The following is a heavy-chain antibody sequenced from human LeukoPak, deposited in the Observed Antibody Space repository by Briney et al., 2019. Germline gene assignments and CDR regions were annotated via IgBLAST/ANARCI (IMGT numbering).Heavy chain of an antibody. CDR3: ARSSRAVAGTLDY. V-gene: IGHV4-59*01. CDR2: IHSSGST. Sequence: PSETLSLTCTVSGGSISNYYWSWIRQPPGKGLEWIGYIHSSGSTNYNPSLKSRVTISVDTSKNQFSLKLSSVTAADTGVYYCARSSRAVAGTLDYWGQGTLVTVSS. CDR1: GGSISNYY. J-gene: IGHJ4*02. D-gene: IGHD6-19*01.